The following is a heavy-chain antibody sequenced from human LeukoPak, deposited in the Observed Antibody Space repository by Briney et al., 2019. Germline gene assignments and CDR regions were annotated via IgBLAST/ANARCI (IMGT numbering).Heavy chain of an antibody. V-gene: IGHV1-24*01. CDR3: ATNLLGLWFGDMSHPP. D-gene: IGHD3-10*01. CDR2: FDPEDGET. Sequence: ASVKVSCKVSGYTLTESSMHWVRQAPGKGLEWMGGFDPEDGETIYAQKFQGRVTMTEDTSTDTAYMELSSLRSEDTAVYYCATNLLGLWFGDMSHPPWGQGTLVTVSS. CDR1: GYTLTESS. J-gene: IGHJ4*02.